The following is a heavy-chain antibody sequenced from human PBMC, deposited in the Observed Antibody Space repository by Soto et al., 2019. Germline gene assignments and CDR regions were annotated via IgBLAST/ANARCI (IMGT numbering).Heavy chain of an antibody. V-gene: IGHV4-4*08. D-gene: IGHD3-22*01. CDR1: GGAISRYY. J-gene: IGHJ5*02. CDR3: GRHYYDSSDYTTNCFDP. Sequence: SETLSLTCTVSGGAISRYYWSWLRQPPGKGLEWIGYMYNTGSTVYNPSFKSRVTISVDTSKNQFSLKLTSVTAADTAVYYCGRHYYDSSDYTTNCFDPWGQGTLVTVSP. CDR2: MYNTGST.